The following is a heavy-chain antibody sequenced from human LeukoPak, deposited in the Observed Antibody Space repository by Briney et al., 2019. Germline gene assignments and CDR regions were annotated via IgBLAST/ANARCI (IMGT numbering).Heavy chain of an antibody. Sequence: AEGSLRLSCAASGFTVSSNYMSWVRQAPGKGLEWVSVIYSGGSTYYADSVKGRFTISRDNSKNTLYLQMNSLRAEDTAVYYCARDRRGIAAAELSAFDIWGQGTMVTVSS. J-gene: IGHJ3*02. CDR2: IYSGGST. V-gene: IGHV3-66*01. CDR1: GFTVSSNY. D-gene: IGHD6-13*01. CDR3: ARDRRGIAAAELSAFDI.